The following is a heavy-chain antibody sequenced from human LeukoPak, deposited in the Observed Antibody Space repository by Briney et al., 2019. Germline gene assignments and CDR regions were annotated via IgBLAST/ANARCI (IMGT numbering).Heavy chain of an antibody. J-gene: IGHJ4*02. D-gene: IGHD3-3*01. CDR1: GGSISSSSYY. V-gene: IGHV4-39*07. Sequence: PSETLSLTCTVSGGSISSSSYYWGWIRQPRGKGLEWIGSIYYSGSTYYNPSLKSRVTISVDTSKNQFSLKLSSVTAADTAVYYCARDNARSAIFGVVANYFDYWGQGTLVTVSS. CDR3: ARDNARSAIFGVVANYFDY. CDR2: IYYSGST.